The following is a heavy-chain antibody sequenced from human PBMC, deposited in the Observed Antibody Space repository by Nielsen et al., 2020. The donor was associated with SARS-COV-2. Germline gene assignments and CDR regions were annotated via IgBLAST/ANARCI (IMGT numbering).Heavy chain of an antibody. V-gene: IGHV3-53*04. CDR1: GFTVSSNY. CDR3: ARSCSGGSCYPSYFDY. CDR2: IYSGGST. Sequence: GESLKISCAASGFTVSSNYMSWVRQAPGKGLEWVSVIYSGGSTYYADPVKGRFTISRHNSKNTLYLQMNSLRAEDTAVYYCARSCSGGSCYPSYFDYWGQGTLVTVSS. J-gene: IGHJ4*02. D-gene: IGHD2-15*01.